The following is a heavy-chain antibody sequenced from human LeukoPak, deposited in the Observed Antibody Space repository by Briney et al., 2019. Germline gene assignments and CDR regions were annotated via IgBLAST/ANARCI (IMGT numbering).Heavy chain of an antibody. J-gene: IGHJ3*02. V-gene: IGHV3-23*01. Sequence: GGSLRLSCAASGFTFSSYAMSWVRQAPGKGLEWVSGIGGSGGSTYYADSVKGRFTISRDNSKNTLYLQMNSLRAEDTAVYYCAREKVGYSYGIDAFDIWGQGTMVTVSS. CDR1: GFTFSSYA. CDR3: AREKVGYSYGIDAFDI. CDR2: IGGSGGST. D-gene: IGHD5-18*01.